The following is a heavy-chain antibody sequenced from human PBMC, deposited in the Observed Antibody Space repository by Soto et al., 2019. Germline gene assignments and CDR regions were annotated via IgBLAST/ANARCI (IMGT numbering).Heavy chain of an antibody. CDR3: ARDKDREQLGGNYYSALDV. CDR1: GDTFDTFA. V-gene: IGHV1-69*12. Sequence: QVQLVQSGAEVLKPGSSVKVSCKASGDTFDTFAISWVRQAPGQGLEWMGGSIPIFRTPDYAQKFQGRVTSTAHVSTSTAYMELSSLRSEDTAVYYCARDKDREQLGGNYYSALDVWGQGTTVSVSS. CDR2: SIPIFRTP. D-gene: IGHD1-1*01. J-gene: IGHJ6*02.